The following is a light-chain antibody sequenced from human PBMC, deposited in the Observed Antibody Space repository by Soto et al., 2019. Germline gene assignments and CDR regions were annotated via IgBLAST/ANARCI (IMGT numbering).Light chain of an antibody. CDR2: DAS. CDR3: QQYGSSGT. V-gene: IGKV3-11*01. CDR1: QSVSSY. J-gene: IGKJ1*01. Sequence: EIVWTQSPATLSLSPGERSTLSCRASQSVSSYLAWYQQKPGQAPRLLIYDASNRATGIPARFSGSGSGTDFTLTISRLEPDDFAVYYCQQYGSSGTFGQGTKVDIK.